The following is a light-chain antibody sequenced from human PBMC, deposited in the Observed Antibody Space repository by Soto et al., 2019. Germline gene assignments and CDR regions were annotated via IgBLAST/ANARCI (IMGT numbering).Light chain of an antibody. Sequence: EIVMTQSPATLSVSPGERVTLSCRASQSINSNLAWYQQKPGQAPRLLIYRASTRATGIPARFSGSGSGTEFTLTISSLQSEDFAFYYCQHYDNWPPWTFGQGTKVEIK. V-gene: IGKV3-15*01. CDR1: QSINSN. CDR2: RAS. CDR3: QHYDNWPPWT. J-gene: IGKJ1*01.